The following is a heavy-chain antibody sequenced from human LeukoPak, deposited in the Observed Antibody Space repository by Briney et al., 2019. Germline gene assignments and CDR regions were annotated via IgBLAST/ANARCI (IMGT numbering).Heavy chain of an antibody. CDR1: GGSFIGYY. CDR3: ARIPLYFLEPFDY. CDR2: ISHRGRT. Sequence: SETLSLTCAVYGGSFIGYYWSWIRQPPGKGLEWIGEISHRGRTHYNPSLKGRVTMSVDTSKNQFALEVDSVTAADTAVYYCARIPLYFLEPFDYWGQGILVTVSS. J-gene: IGHJ4*02. D-gene: IGHD3-3*01. V-gene: IGHV4-34*01.